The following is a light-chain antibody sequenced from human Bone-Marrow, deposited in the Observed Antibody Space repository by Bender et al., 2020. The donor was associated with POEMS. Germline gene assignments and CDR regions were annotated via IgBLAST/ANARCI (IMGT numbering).Light chain of an antibody. CDR1: ILAKKY. CDR2: QDN. V-gene: IGLV3-27*01. CDR3: CSAADNSVM. Sequence: SYELTQPSSVSVSPGQTATITCSGQILAKKYSRWFQQKPGQAPVLIIYQDNKRPSDIPERFSGSSSGTTVMLTISGAQFDDEADYYCCSAADNSVMFGGGTKLTVL. J-gene: IGLJ3*02.